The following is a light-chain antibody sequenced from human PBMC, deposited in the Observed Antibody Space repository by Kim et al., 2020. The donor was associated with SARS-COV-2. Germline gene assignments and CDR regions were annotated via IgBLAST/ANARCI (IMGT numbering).Light chain of an antibody. J-gene: IGLJ1*01. CDR3: QAWDSSTHNYV. Sequence: PRQTALLHYPGVKMGDRYVSQYQPKPGPSPVCDIYQDKQPPSGIPERFSGSNSGNTATLTISGTQAMDEADYYCQAWDSSTHNYVFGAGTKVTVL. V-gene: IGLV3-1*01. CDR1: KMGDRY. CDR2: QDK.